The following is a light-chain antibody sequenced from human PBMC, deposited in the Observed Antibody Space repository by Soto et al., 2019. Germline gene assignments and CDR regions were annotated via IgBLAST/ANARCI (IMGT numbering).Light chain of an antibody. CDR1: QSISNY. CDR3: QESYNTLTFT. CDR2: AAS. V-gene: IGKV1-39*01. Sequence: DSQMTQSPSSLSASVGDRVTITCRASQSISNYLNWYQQKPGKAPKLLIFAASNLQSGVPSRFSGSGSGTDFTLTISSLQPEDFATYYCQESYNTLTFTLGPGTKVDIK. J-gene: IGKJ3*01.